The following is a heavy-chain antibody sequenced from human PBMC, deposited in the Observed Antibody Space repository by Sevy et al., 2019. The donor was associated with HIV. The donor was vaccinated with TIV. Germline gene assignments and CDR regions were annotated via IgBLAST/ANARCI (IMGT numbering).Heavy chain of an antibody. Sequence: QQRGSLKISCAASGFTFSNYDMHWVRQAPGKGLEWVAVISHDGNYKNYADSVKVRFTISRDDFKNTLYLQMSSLRPEDTAVYFCARLFSCGGDCYYLDYWGQGALVTVSS. V-gene: IGHV3-30-3*01. CDR3: ARLFSCGGDCYYLDY. CDR1: GFTFSNYD. CDR2: ISHDGNYK. J-gene: IGHJ4*02. D-gene: IGHD2-21*02.